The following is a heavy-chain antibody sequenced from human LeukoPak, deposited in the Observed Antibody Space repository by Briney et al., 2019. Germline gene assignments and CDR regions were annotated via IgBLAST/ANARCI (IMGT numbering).Heavy chain of an antibody. V-gene: IGHV4-39*01. CDR1: GGSISSSSYY. J-gene: IGHJ5*02. CDR2: IYYSGNT. Sequence: SETLSLTCTVSGGSISSSSYYWGWIRQPLGKGLEWIGSIYYSGNTYYNPSLKSRVTVSVDTSKNQFSLKLNSVTAADTAVYYCARLPSSSWLNWFDPWGQGTLVTVSS. D-gene: IGHD6-13*01. CDR3: ARLPSSSWLNWFDP.